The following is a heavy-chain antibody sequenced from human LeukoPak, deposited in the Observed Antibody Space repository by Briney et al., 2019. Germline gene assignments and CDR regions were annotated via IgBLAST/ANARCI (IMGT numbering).Heavy chain of an antibody. CDR2: ISSSGSAI. Sequence: GGSLRLSCAASGFTFSDYYMTWIRQAPGKGLEWVSYISSSGSAISYADSVKGRFTISRDNAKNSLSLQMNSLTVEDTAVYYCARDYSWHFDYWGQGALVTGSS. D-gene: IGHD4-11*01. CDR3: ARDYSWHFDY. J-gene: IGHJ4*02. CDR1: GFTFSDYY. V-gene: IGHV3-11*01.